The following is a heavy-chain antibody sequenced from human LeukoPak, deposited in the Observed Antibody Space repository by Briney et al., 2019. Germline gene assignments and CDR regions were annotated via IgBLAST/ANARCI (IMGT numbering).Heavy chain of an antibody. D-gene: IGHD4-11*01. CDR1: GGSISSSSYY. CDR2: IYYSGST. V-gene: IGHV4-39*01. CDR3: ARQAVETVGYFDY. Sequence: SETLSLTCTVSGGSISSSSYYWGWIRQPPGKGLEWIGSIYYSGSTFYNPSLKSRVTISVDTSKSQFSLKMTSVTAADTAVYYCARQAVETVGYFDYGGQGPLVPVSS. J-gene: IGHJ4*02.